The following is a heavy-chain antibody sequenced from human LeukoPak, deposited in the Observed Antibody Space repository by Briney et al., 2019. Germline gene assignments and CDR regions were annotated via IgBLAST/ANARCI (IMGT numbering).Heavy chain of an antibody. Sequence: GWSLRLSCAASGFSINNYWMNWVRQAPGKGLEWVASIKKEGSERYYVDSVKGRFTISRDNTKNSLYLQMNTLRAEDTAVYYCARDLAGPPQEAFDIWGQGTMVTVSS. J-gene: IGHJ3*02. CDR1: GFSINNYW. V-gene: IGHV3-7*01. CDR3: ARDLAGPPQEAFDI. CDR2: IKKEGSER.